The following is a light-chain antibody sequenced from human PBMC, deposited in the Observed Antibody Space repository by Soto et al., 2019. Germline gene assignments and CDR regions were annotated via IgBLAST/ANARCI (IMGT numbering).Light chain of an antibody. V-gene: IGLV2-14*01. Sequence: QSVLAQPASVSGSPGQSITISCAGTSSDIGGYNYVSWYQQHPGKAPKVMIYEVSKRPSGVSNRFSGTKSGNTASLTISVLQAEDEADYYCSSYTSSSTLYVFGSGTKVTVL. CDR1: SSDIGGYNY. J-gene: IGLJ1*01. CDR3: SSYTSSSTLYV. CDR2: EVS.